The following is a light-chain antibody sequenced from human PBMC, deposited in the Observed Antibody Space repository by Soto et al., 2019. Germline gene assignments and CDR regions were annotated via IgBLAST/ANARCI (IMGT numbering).Light chain of an antibody. V-gene: IGLV2-14*01. CDR3: SSYTSSSTLGV. CDR1: SSDGGGYNY. Sequence: QSVLTQPASVSGSPGQSITISCTGTSSDGGGYNYVSWYQQPPGKAPKPMIYDVSNRPSGVSNRFYGSKSGNTASLTISGLQDEDEGDYYCSSYTSSSTLGVFGGGTTLTVL. CDR2: DVS. J-gene: IGLJ2*01.